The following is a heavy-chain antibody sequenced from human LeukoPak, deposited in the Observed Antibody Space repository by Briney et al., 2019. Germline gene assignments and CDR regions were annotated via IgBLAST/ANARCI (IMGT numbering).Heavy chain of an antibody. CDR2: IYYSGST. CDR3: ARDRITMVRGAKGFDY. CDR1: GGSISSSSYY. V-gene: IGHV4-39*02. D-gene: IGHD3-10*01. Sequence: SETLSLTCTVSGGSISSSSYYWGWIRQPPGKGLEWIGSIYYSGSTYYNPSLKSRVTISVDTSKNQFSLKLSSVTAADTAVYYCARDRITMVRGAKGFDYWGQGTLVTVSS. J-gene: IGHJ4*02.